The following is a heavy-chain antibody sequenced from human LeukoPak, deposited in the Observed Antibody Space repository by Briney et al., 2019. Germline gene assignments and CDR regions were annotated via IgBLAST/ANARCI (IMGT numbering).Heavy chain of an antibody. J-gene: IGHJ4*02. V-gene: IGHV1-24*01. CDR2: FDPEDGET. CDR1: GYTLTELS. Sequence: ASVKVSCKVSGYTLTELSMHWVRQAPGKGLEWMGGFDPEDGETIYAQKFQGRVTMTEDTSTDTAYMELSSLRSEDTAVYYCATVRENAIREPHFDYWGQGTLVTVSS. D-gene: IGHD2-21*01. CDR3: ATVRENAIREPHFDY.